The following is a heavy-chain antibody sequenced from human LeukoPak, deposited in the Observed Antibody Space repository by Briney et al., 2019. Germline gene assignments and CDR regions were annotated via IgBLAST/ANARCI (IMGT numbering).Heavy chain of an antibody. D-gene: IGHD5-12*01. CDR1: GGSFSDYD. J-gene: IGHJ4*02. V-gene: IGHV4-34*01. CDR2: INQRGST. Sequence: PSETLSLTCAVYGGSFSDYDWSWIRQPPGKGLEWIGEINQRGSTTYNPSLKSRVTISLDTSKNQFSLKLSSVTAADTAVYYCARVQARRGYSGYDSPLDYWGQGTLVTVSS. CDR3: ARVQARRGYSGYDSPLDY.